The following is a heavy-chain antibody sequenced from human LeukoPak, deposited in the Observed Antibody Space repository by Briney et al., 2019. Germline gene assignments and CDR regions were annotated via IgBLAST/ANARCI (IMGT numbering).Heavy chain of an antibody. CDR3: ARRFKSTAYYDY. CDR1: GYSFTTYW. V-gene: IGHV5-51*01. J-gene: IGHJ4*02. CDR2: IYPGDSDT. Sequence: GESLKISCKGSGYSFTTYWIAWVRQMPGKGLEWMGIIYPGDSDTRYSPSFQGQVTISADKSVSTAYLQWSSLKASDTAIYYCARRFKSTAYYDYWGQGTLVTVSS. D-gene: IGHD3-22*01.